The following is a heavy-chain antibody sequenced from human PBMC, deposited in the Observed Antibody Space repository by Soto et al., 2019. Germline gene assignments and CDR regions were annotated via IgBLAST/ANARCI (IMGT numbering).Heavy chain of an antibody. D-gene: IGHD1-26*01. CDR3: ARALNSGSYSGAFDI. CDR1: GGSFSGYY. Sequence: QVQLQQWGAGLLKPSETLSLTCAVYGGSFSGYYWSWIRQPPGKGLEWIGEINHSGSTNYNPSLKSRVTISVDTSKIQFSLKLSSVTAADTAVYYCARALNSGSYSGAFDIWGQGTMVTVSS. CDR2: INHSGST. J-gene: IGHJ3*02. V-gene: IGHV4-34*01.